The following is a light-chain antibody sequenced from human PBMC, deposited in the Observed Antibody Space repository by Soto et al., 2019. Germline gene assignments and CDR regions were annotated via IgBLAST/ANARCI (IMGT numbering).Light chain of an antibody. CDR3: VSFTSSTTYV. J-gene: IGLJ1*01. CDR1: SSDVGGSNH. CDR2: DVT. V-gene: IGLV2-14*01. Sequence: QSVLTQPASVSDSPGQSITISCTGTSSDVGGSNHVSWYQQHPGKAPKLMIYDVTNRPSGVSHRFSGSKSGSTASLIISGLQAKDEADYYCVSFTSSTTYVFGTGTKLTVL.